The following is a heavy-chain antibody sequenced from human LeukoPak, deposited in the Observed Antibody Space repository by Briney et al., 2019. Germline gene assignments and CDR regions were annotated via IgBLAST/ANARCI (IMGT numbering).Heavy chain of an antibody. CDR3: AKDTYYYDSSGYLSFDY. CDR1: GFTFSSYA. Sequence: PXGSLRLSCAASGFTFSSYAMSWVRQAPGKGLEWVSAISGSGGSTYYADSVKGRSTISRDNSKNTLYLQMNSLRAEDTAVYYCAKDTYYYDSSGYLSFDYWGQGTLVTVSS. J-gene: IGHJ4*02. CDR2: ISGSGGST. V-gene: IGHV3-23*01. D-gene: IGHD3-22*01.